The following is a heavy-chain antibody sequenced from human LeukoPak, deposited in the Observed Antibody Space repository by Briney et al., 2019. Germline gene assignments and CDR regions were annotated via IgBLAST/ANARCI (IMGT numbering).Heavy chain of an antibody. V-gene: IGHV3-48*01. Sequence: GGSLRLSCATSGFIFSHYGMNWVRQAPGKGLEWISYISSTSTTIYYADSVRGRFTISRDNAKSSVYLQMNSLRAEDTAVYYCARESGIAAALDLWGQGTLVTVSS. J-gene: IGHJ5*02. D-gene: IGHD6-13*01. CDR2: ISSTSTTI. CDR1: GFIFSHYG. CDR3: ARESGIAAALDL.